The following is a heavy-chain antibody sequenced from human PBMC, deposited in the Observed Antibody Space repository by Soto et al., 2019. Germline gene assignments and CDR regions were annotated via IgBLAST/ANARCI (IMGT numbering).Heavy chain of an antibody. V-gene: IGHV3-21*01. CDR3: ARGRDYYDSSGYSSTPSGT. CDR1: GFTFSSYS. D-gene: IGHD3-22*01. J-gene: IGHJ5*02. Sequence: PGGSLRLSCAASGFTFSSYSMNWVRQAPGKGLEWVSSISSSSSYIYYADSVKGRFTISRDNAKNSLYLQMNSLRAEDTAVYYCARGRDYYDSSGYSSTPSGTWGQGTLVTVSS. CDR2: ISSSSSYI.